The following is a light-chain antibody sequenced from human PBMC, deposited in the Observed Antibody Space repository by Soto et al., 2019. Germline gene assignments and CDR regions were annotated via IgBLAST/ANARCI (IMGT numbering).Light chain of an antibody. Sequence: QSVLTQPPSASGTPGQRVTISCSGSSSNIGSNYVFWYQHLPGTAPKLLIYRNNQRPSGVPDRFSGSKSGTSASLAISGLRSEDETDYYCAAWDDSLSGVVFGGGTQLIVL. CDR1: SSNIGSNY. CDR2: RNN. J-gene: IGLJ2*01. CDR3: AAWDDSLSGVV. V-gene: IGLV1-47*01.